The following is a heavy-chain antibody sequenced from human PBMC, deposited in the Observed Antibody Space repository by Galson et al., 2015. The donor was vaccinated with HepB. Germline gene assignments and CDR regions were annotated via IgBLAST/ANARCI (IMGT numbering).Heavy chain of an antibody. J-gene: IGHJ4*02. Sequence: SLRLSCATSGFTFSSYAMSWVRQAPGKGLEWVAVISYDGSNKYYADSVKGRFTISRDNSKNTLYLQMNSLRAEDTAVYYCARKLAYCGGDCSGMDYWGQGTLVTVSS. CDR3: ARKLAYCGGDCSGMDY. D-gene: IGHD2-21*02. V-gene: IGHV3-30-3*01. CDR1: GFTFSSYA. CDR2: ISYDGSNK.